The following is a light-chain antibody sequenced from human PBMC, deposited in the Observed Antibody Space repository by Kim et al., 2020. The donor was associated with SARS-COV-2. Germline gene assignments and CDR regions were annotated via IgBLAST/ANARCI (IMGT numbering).Light chain of an antibody. V-gene: IGLV2-11*01. J-gene: IGLJ1*01. CDR2: EVS. CDR1: RSDVSDYNY. CDR3: CSYAGSYTYV. Sequence: GQSATISSTGTRSDVSDYNYVSWYQKPPRKAPKLMIYEVSRRPAGVPDRFSGSKSGTTASLTISGLQAEDEADYYCCSYAGSYTYVFGTGTKVTVL.